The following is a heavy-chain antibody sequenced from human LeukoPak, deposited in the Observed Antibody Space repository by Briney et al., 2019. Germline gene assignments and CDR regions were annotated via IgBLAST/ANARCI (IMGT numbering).Heavy chain of an antibody. CDR2: IYTSGST. V-gene: IGHV4-4*07. Sequence: SETLSLTCTVSGGSISSYYWSWIRQPAGKGPEWIGRIYTSGSTNYNPSLKSRVTMSVDTSKNQFSLKLSSVTAADTAVYYCARWTRSPYYYDSSGYGNLADAFDIWGQGTMVTVSS. J-gene: IGHJ3*02. D-gene: IGHD3-22*01. CDR3: ARWTRSPYYYDSSGYGNLADAFDI. CDR1: GGSISSYY.